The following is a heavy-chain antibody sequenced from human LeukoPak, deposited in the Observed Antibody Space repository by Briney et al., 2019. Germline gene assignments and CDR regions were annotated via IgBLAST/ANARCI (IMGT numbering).Heavy chain of an antibody. Sequence: GGSLRLSCAASGFTFSSHWMHWVRQVPGKGLVWVSRINIDGSSISYADAVKGRFIISRDNAKNTLYLQMNSLRGEDTAVYYCARSWDVDYWGQGTLVTVSS. J-gene: IGHJ4*02. CDR1: GFTFSSHW. V-gene: IGHV3-74*01. CDR3: ARSWDVDY. D-gene: IGHD1-26*01. CDR2: INIDGSSI.